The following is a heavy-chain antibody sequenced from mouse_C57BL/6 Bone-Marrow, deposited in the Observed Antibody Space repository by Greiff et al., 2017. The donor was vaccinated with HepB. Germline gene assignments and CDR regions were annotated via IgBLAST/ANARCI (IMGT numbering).Heavy chain of an antibody. J-gene: IGHJ4*01. CDR3: ARVGYPYAMDY. CDR1: GFTFSDYG. D-gene: IGHD2-2*01. Sequence: EVKLVESGGGLVKPGGSLKLSCAASGFTFSDYGMHLVRQAPEKGLEWVAYISSGSSTIYYADTVKGRFTISRDNAKNTLFLQMTSLRSEDTAMYYCARVGYPYAMDYWGQGTSVTVSS. V-gene: IGHV5-17*01. CDR2: ISSGSSTI.